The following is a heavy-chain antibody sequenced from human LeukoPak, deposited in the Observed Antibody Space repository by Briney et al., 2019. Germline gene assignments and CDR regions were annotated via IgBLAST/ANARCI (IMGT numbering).Heavy chain of an antibody. V-gene: IGHV3-73*01. D-gene: IGHD1-1*01. J-gene: IGHJ5*02. CDR3: TRQAPSTFNP. Sequence: GGSLRLSCAASGLSFRGSAIHWVRHASGGGLECVGCIRSETHDYATTFGEGLVGQFNISRDESNKTAYLQMNSLKNEDTAVCYCTRQAPSTFNPWGQGSLVTVSA. CDR1: GLSFRGSA. CDR2: IRSETHDYAT.